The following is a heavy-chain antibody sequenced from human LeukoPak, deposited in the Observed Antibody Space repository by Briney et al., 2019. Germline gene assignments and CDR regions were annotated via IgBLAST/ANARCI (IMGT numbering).Heavy chain of an antibody. CDR3: ATLITPDAFDI. V-gene: IGHV4-61*02. D-gene: IGHD3-10*01. Sequence: SETLSLTCTVSGDSISSSSYYWGWIRQPAGKGLEWIGRIYTSGSTNYNPSLKSLVTMSVDTSNNQFSLKLSSVTAADTAVYYCATLITPDAFDIWGQGTMVTVSS. CDR1: GDSISSSSYY. J-gene: IGHJ3*02. CDR2: IYTSGST.